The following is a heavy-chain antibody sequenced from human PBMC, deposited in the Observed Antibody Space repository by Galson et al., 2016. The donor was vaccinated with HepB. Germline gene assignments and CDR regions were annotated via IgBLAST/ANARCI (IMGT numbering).Heavy chain of an antibody. CDR2: IKTKTDGGTT. V-gene: IGHV3-15*01. CDR3: TVGLYSHN. CDR1: GLTFSNYA. D-gene: IGHD2-8*01. Sequence: SLRLSCAATGLTFSNYAMNWVRQAPGQGLEWVGRIKTKTDGGTTDYAAPVKGRFTISRDDSKNTQYLQMNSLKTEDTAVYYCTVGLYSHNWGQGTLVTVSS. J-gene: IGHJ4*02.